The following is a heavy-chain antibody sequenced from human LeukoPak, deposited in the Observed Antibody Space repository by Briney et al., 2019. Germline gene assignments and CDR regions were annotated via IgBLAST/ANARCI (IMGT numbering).Heavy chain of an antibody. D-gene: IGHD3-10*01. Sequence: ASVKVSCKASGYTFTGYYMHWVRQAPGQGLEWMGWINPNSGGTNYAQKLQGRVTMTTDTSTSTAYMELRSLRSDDTAVYYCAREGDQSYYYGSGSFAPNWFDPWGQGTLVTVSS. CDR3: AREGDQSYYYGSGSFAPNWFDP. J-gene: IGHJ5*02. CDR2: INPNSGGT. V-gene: IGHV1-2*02. CDR1: GYTFTGYY.